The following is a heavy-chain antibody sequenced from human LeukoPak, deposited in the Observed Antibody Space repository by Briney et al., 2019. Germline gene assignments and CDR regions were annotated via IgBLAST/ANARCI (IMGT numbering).Heavy chain of an antibody. CDR3: ASPAIVVVPAAKRDEYFQH. Sequence: ASVKVSCKASGYTFTSYGISWVRQAPGQGLEWMGWINPNSGGTNYAQKFQGRVTMTRDTSISTAYMELSRLRSDDTAVYYCASPAIVVVPAAKRDEYFQHWGQGTLVTVSS. CDR2: INPNSGGT. V-gene: IGHV1-2*02. D-gene: IGHD2-2*01. CDR1: GYTFTSYG. J-gene: IGHJ1*01.